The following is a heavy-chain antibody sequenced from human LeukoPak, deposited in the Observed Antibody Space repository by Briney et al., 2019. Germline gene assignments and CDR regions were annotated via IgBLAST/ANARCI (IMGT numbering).Heavy chain of an antibody. CDR3: ARTYGDYVYYFDY. Sequence: KASETLSLTCTVAGGSISSGGYYWSWIRQHPGKGLEWIGYIYYSGNTYYNPSLKSRVTISVDTSKNQFSLKLSSVTAADTAVYYCARTYGDYVYYFDYWGQGTLVTVSS. V-gene: IGHV4-31*03. CDR1: GGSISSGGYY. D-gene: IGHD4-17*01. CDR2: IYYSGNT. J-gene: IGHJ4*02.